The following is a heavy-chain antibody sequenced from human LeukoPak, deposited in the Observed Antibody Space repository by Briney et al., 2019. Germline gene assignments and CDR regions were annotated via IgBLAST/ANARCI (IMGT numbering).Heavy chain of an antibody. CDR1: GGSISSGDYH. V-gene: IGHV4-30-4*01. CDR2: IYYSGST. Sequence: SETLSLTCTVSGGSISSGDYHWSWIRQPPGKGLEWIGYIYYSGSTYYNPSLKSRVSISVDTSKNQFSLKLSSVTAADTAVYYCARGKRWLQSTNWFDPWGQGTLVTVSS. D-gene: IGHD5-24*01. CDR3: ARGKRWLQSTNWFDP. J-gene: IGHJ5*02.